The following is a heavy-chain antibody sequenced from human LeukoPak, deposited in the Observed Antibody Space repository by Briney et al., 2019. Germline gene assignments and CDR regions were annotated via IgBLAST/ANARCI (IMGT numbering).Heavy chain of an antibody. CDR3: ARQVYSGTHYFDY. V-gene: IGHV4-39*01. CDR2: IYYSGST. Sequence: SETLSLACTVSGGSISSSSYYWGWIRQPPGKGPEWIGSIYYSGSTYYNPSLKSRVTISVDTSKNQFSLRLSSVTAADTAVYYCARQVYSGTHYFDYWGQGTLVTVSS. D-gene: IGHD1-26*01. J-gene: IGHJ4*02. CDR1: GGSISSSSYY.